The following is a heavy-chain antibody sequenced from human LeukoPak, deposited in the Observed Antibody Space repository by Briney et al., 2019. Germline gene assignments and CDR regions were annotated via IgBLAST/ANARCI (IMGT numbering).Heavy chain of an antibody. Sequence: PGGSLRLSCAASGFTFSSYAMHWVRQAPGKGLEWVAVISYDGSNKYYADSVKGRFTISRDNAKNSIYLQMNSLRVDDTAVYYCARDRGSSIVGADFDSWGQGTRVTVSS. D-gene: IGHD1-26*01. V-gene: IGHV3-30-3*01. CDR1: GFTFSSYA. CDR3: ARDRGSSIVGADFDS. CDR2: ISYDGSNK. J-gene: IGHJ4*02.